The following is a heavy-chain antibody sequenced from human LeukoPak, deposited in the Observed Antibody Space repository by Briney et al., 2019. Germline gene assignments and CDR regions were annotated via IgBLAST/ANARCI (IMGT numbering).Heavy chain of an antibody. CDR2: INSDGSST. CDR3: ARGGVVVAAPLDY. D-gene: IGHD2-15*01. V-gene: IGHV3-74*01. Sequence: GGSLRLSCAASGFTFSSYWMHWVRQARGKGLVWVSRINSDGSSTRYADSLKGRFTISGDNAKNTLYLQMNSLRAEDTAVYYCARGGVVVAAPLDYWGQGTLVTVSS. J-gene: IGHJ4*02. CDR1: GFTFSSYW.